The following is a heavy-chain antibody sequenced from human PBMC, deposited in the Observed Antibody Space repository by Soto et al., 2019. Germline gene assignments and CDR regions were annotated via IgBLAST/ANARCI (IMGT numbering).Heavy chain of an antibody. Sequence: VASVKVSCKASCYTFTSYGVSWVRQAPGQGLEWMGWISAFNGQTNYIQKVQGRVTLTTEASTSTAYMELRSLRSDDTAVYYCARGGDYYYGLDVWGQGTTVTVSS. CDR2: ISAFNGQT. CDR1: CYTFTSYG. J-gene: IGHJ6*02. CDR3: ARGGDYYYGLDV. V-gene: IGHV1-18*01. D-gene: IGHD3-16*01.